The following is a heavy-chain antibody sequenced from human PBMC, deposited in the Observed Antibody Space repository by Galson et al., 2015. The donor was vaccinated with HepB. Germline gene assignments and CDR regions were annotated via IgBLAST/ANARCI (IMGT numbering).Heavy chain of an antibody. D-gene: IGHD2/OR15-2a*01. V-gene: IGHV3-23*01. J-gene: IGHJ4*02. CDR1: GFTFTSSG. CDR3: AKDDPLLSFYAY. CDR2: VNGNGIFT. Sequence: SLRLSCAASGFTFTSSGMSWVGQAPGKGLEWVAPVNGNGIFTYHADPVRGRLTASKDISKNKVYLQMNSLRGEDTALYYCAKDDPLLSFYAYWGQGALVTVSS.